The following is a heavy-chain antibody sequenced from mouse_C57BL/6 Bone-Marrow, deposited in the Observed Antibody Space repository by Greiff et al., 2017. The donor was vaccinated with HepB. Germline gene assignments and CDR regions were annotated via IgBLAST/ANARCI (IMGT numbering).Heavy chain of an antibody. CDR2: ISNGGGST. J-gene: IGHJ3*01. CDR1: GFTFSDYY. CDR3: ARHDDDYYPAWFDY. Sequence: EVKLVESGGGLVQPGGSLKLSCAASGFTFSDYYMYWVRQTPEKRLEWVAYISNGGGSTYYPDTVKGRFTISRDNAKNTLYLQMSRLKSEDTAMYYCARHDDDYYPAWFDYWGQGTLVTVSA. D-gene: IGHD2-3*01. V-gene: IGHV5-12*01.